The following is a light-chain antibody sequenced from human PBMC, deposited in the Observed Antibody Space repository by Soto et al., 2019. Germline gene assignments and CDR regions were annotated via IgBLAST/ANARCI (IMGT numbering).Light chain of an antibody. J-gene: IGKJ2*01. CDR3: QHYNGY. CDR2: DAS. Sequence: DMPMTQSPTTLSASVGDRVTITCRASQNIRSWLAWYQQKPGKAPKVLIYDASTLESGVPSRFSGSGFGTEFTLTISSLQPDDFATYYCQHYNGYFGQGTMLEIK. V-gene: IGKV1-5*01. CDR1: QNIRSW.